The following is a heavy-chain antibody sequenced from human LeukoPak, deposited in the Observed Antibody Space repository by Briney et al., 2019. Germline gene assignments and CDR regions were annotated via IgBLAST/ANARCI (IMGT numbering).Heavy chain of an antibody. V-gene: IGHV4-34*01. CDR1: GGSFSNYY. CDR2: INDSGTI. CDR3: ARRWNYGRNYYIDV. Sequence: PSETLSLTCAVYGGSFSNYYWSWIRQSPGKGLEWIGEINDSGTINYNPSLMSRVTISVDKSKNQFSLKLSSVTAADTAVYYCARRWNYGRNYYIDVWGKGATVSVPS. D-gene: IGHD1-7*01. J-gene: IGHJ6*03.